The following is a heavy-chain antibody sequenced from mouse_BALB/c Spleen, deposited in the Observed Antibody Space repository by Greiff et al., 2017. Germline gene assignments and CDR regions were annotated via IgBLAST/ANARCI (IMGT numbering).Heavy chain of an antibody. V-gene: IGHV1S81*02. CDR2: INPRNGRT. CDR1: ASPFPGYW. D-gene: IGHD2-1*01. Sequence: VQLHQPGADLVRPGASVNLSSKASASPFPGYWRPWGKQRPGQGLEWIGEINPRNGRTNYNEKFKSKATLTVDKSSSTAYMQLSSLTSEDSAVYYCARSYGNSFAYWGQGTLVTVSA. CDR3: ARSYGNSFAY. J-gene: IGHJ3*01.